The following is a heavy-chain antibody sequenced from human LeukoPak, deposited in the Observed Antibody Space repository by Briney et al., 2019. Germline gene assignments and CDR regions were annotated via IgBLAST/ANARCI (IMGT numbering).Heavy chain of an antibody. CDR3: AKVHTYYYDSSGPRWFDP. D-gene: IGHD3-22*01. Sequence: GGSLRLSCAASGFTFSSYAMSWVRQAPEKGLEWVSAISGSGGSTYYADSVKGRFTISRDNSKNTLYLQMNSLRAEDTAVYYCAKVHTYYYDSSGPRWFDPWGQGTLVTVSS. V-gene: IGHV3-23*01. J-gene: IGHJ5*02. CDR1: GFTFSSYA. CDR2: ISGSGGST.